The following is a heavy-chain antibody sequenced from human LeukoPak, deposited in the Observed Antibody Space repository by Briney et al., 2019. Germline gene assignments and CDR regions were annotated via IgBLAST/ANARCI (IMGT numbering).Heavy chain of an antibody. J-gene: IGHJ4*02. Sequence: GGSLRLSCVASGFIFSDYSMDWVRQAPGKGLEWVSSISSSSAYIFYSDSVKGRFTISRDNAKNSLYLQMNSLRAEDTAVYYCARAGDYGDYRPFDYWGQGTLVTVSS. D-gene: IGHD4-17*01. CDR2: ISSSSAYI. CDR1: GFIFSDYS. CDR3: ARAGDYGDYRPFDY. V-gene: IGHV3-21*01.